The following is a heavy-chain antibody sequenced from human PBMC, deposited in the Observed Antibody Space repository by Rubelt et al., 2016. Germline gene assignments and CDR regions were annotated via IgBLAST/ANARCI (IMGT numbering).Heavy chain of an antibody. V-gene: IGHV3-73*01. CDR1: STYG. Sequence: STYGIHWVRQASGKGLEWVGRIRSKANSYATAYAASVKGRFTISRDDSKNTAYLQMNSLKTEDTAVYYCTRSPGSFDWLDPPYFDYWGQGTLVTVSS. CDR3: TRSPGSFDWLDPPYFDY. D-gene: IGHD3-9*01. J-gene: IGHJ4*02. CDR2: IRSKANSYAT.